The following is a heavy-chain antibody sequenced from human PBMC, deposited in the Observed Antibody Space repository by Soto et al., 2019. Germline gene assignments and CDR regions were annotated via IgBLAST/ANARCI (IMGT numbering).Heavy chain of an antibody. CDR1: GFTVNDNY. CDR2: LYSGGNT. J-gene: IGHJ6*02. Sequence: GGSLRLSCAVSGFTVNDNYMSWVRQAPGKGLEWVSVLYSGGNTYYADSVKGRFTISRDNSKNTLYLQMNSLRAEDTAVYYCARLPSRYYYYGMDVRGQGTTVTVSS. V-gene: IGHV3-53*01. D-gene: IGHD1-26*01. CDR3: ARLPSRYYYYGMDV.